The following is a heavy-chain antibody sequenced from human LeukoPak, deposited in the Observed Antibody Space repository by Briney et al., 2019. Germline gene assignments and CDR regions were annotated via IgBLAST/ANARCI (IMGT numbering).Heavy chain of an antibody. J-gene: IGHJ6*03. Sequence: GSLRPPCAGSGFPFSRYSMNWFPPAPGKGLERVSSISSRSTNIFYADSVKGRFTISRDNAKNSLYLQMNSLGAEDTAVYYCARDAQWLVPEGYFYYMDVWGKGTTVTVSS. D-gene: IGHD6-19*01. CDR3: ARDAQWLVPEGYFYYMDV. CDR1: GFPFSRYS. CDR2: ISSRSTNI. V-gene: IGHV3-21*01.